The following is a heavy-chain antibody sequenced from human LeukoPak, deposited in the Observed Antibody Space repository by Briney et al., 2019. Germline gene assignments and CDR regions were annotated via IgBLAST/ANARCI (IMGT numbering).Heavy chain of an antibody. D-gene: IGHD2-2*01. CDR2: ISYDGSNK. CDR3: ARDSCSSTSCYAGIFDY. Sequence: GSLRLSCAASGFTFSSYAMHWVRQAPGKGLEWVAVISYDGSNKYYADSVKGRFTISRDNSKNTLYLQMNSLRAEDTAVYYCARDSCSSTSCYAGIFDYWGQGTLVTVSS. J-gene: IGHJ4*02. CDR1: GFTFSSYA. V-gene: IGHV3-30*04.